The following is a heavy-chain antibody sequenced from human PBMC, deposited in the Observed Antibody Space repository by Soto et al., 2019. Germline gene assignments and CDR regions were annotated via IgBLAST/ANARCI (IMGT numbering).Heavy chain of an antibody. CDR2: IYTSGST. V-gene: IGHV4-4*07. CDR1: GGSISSYY. CDR3: ARDKGYLSIWWFDP. J-gene: IGHJ5*02. D-gene: IGHD1-1*01. Sequence: SETLSLTCTVSGGSISSYYWSWIRQPAGKGLEWIGRIYTSGSTNYNPSLKSRVTMSVDTSKNQFSLKLSSVTAADTAVNYCARDKGYLSIWWFDPWGQGTLVTVSS.